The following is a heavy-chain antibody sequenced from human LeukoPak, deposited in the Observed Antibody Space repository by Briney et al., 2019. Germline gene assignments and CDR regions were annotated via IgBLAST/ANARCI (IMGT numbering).Heavy chain of an antibody. CDR1: GGSISSYY. Sequence: SETLSLTCTVSGGSISSYYWSWIRQPPGKGLEWIGYIYDSGSTNYNPPLKSRVTISVDTSKNQFSLRLSSVTAADTAVYYCARHPYSSSWTFYSDWGQGTLVTVSS. J-gene: IGHJ4*02. D-gene: IGHD6-13*01. CDR2: IYDSGST. CDR3: ARHPYSSSWTFYSD. V-gene: IGHV4-59*08.